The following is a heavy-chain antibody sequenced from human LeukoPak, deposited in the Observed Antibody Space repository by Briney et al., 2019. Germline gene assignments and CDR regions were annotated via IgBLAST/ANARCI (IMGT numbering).Heavy chain of an antibody. CDR1: GGSISSYY. CDR3: ARDFRYYYGSGTYHNAYGMDV. D-gene: IGHD3-10*01. Sequence: SETLSLTCTVSGGSISSYYWSWIRQTAGKGLEWIGRIYNYGSTNYNPSLKSRVTLSEDTSKNQFSLKLGSVTAADTAVYYCARDFRYYYGSGTYHNAYGMDVWGQGTTVTVSS. V-gene: IGHV4-4*07. CDR2: IYNYGST. J-gene: IGHJ6*02.